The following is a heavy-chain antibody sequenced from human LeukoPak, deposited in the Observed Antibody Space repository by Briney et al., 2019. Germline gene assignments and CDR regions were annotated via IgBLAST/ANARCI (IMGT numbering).Heavy chain of an antibody. CDR1: GGSFSGYY. J-gene: IGHJ6*02. CDR2: INHSGIT. CDR3: ARVVRKGIYYYYGMDI. D-gene: IGHD2-21*01. Sequence: SETLSLTCAVYGGSFSGYYWSWIRQPPGKGLEWIGEINHSGITNYNPSLKSRVTISVDTSRDQFSLRLSSVTAADTAVYYCARVVRKGIYYYYGMDIWGQGTTVTVSS. V-gene: IGHV4-34*01.